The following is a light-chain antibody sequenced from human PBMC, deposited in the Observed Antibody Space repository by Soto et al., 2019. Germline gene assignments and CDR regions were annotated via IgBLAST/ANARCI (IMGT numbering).Light chain of an antibody. CDR3: SSYISSSIDYV. Sequence: QSALTQPASVSGSPGQSITISCTGTSSDVGGYNYVSRYQQHPGKAPKLMIYEVSNRPSGVSNRFSGSKSGNTASLTISGLQAEDEADYYCSSYISSSIDYVFGTGTKLTVL. CDR2: EVS. J-gene: IGLJ1*01. CDR1: SSDVGGYNY. V-gene: IGLV2-14*01.